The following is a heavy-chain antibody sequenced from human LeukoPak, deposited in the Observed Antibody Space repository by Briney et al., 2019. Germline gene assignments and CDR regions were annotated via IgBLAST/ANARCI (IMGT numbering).Heavy chain of an antibody. V-gene: IGHV4-59*01. Sequence: SETLSLTCTVSGASISNYYWSWIRQPPGKGLEWIGYIYHSGSTNHNPSLKSRVTISVDTSKNQFSLKLTSVTAADTAVYYCARTLNYYGSSYTEALDAFDIWGQGTMVTVSS. CDR2: IYHSGST. D-gene: IGHD3-22*01. CDR3: ARTLNYYGSSYTEALDAFDI. J-gene: IGHJ3*02. CDR1: GASISNYY.